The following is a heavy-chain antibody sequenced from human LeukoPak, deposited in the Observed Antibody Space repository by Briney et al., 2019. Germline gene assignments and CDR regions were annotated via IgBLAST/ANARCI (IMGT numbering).Heavy chain of an antibody. D-gene: IGHD3-22*01. Sequence: GGSLRLSCAASGFSFKNCWMHWVRQAPGKGLEWVSAISGSGGSTYYADSVKGRFTISRDNSKNTLYLQMNSLRAEDTAVYYCAKHLASVYYYDSTFDYWGQGTLVTVSS. J-gene: IGHJ4*02. CDR3: AKHLASVYYYDSTFDY. V-gene: IGHV3-23*01. CDR1: GFSFKNCW. CDR2: ISGSGGST.